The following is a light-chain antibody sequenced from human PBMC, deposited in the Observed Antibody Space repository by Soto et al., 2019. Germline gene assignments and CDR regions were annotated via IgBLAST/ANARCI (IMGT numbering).Light chain of an antibody. V-gene: IGKV3-20*01. CDR3: HQYGTSPQT. CDR1: QSVSGTY. Sequence: EIVLTQSPGTLSLSPGERATLSCRASQSVSGTYLAWYQHNPGQAPRLLIYGASSRATGIPDRFSGSGSGTDFSLIISRLEPEDFEVYYCHQYGTSPQTFGQGTKLEIK. CDR2: GAS. J-gene: IGKJ2*01.